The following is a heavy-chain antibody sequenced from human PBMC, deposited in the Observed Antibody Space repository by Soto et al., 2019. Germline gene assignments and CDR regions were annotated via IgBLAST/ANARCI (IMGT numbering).Heavy chain of an antibody. Sequence: SVKVSCKASGGTFSSYAISWVRQAPGQGLEWMGGIIPIFGTANYAQKFQGRVTITADESTSTAYMELSSLRSEDTAVYYCAKRLVQEDPYYYYGMDVWGQGTTVTVSS. CDR2: IIPIFGTA. V-gene: IGHV1-69*13. CDR1: GGTFSSYA. J-gene: IGHJ6*02. D-gene: IGHD6-6*01. CDR3: AKRLVQEDPYYYYGMDV.